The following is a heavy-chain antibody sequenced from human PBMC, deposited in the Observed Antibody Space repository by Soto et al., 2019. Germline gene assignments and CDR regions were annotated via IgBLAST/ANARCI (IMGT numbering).Heavy chain of an antibody. CDR3: ARERRDGYKHYFDY. V-gene: IGHV4-59*01. J-gene: IGHJ4*02. CDR1: GGSISSSY. CDR2: IYYSGST. Sequence: QVQLQESGPGLVNPSETLSLMCTVSGGSISSSYWSWIRQPPGKGLEWIGYIYYSGSTNYNPSLKSRVIKAVDTSKKQFSLKLSSVNAADTAVYYSARERRDGYKHYFDYWGQGTLVTVSS. D-gene: IGHD5-12*01.